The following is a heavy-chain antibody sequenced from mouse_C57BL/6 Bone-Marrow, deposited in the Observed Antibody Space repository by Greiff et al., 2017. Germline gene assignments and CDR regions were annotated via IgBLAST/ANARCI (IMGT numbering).Heavy chain of an antibody. Sequence: VQLQQPGAELVKPGASVKMSCKASGYTFTSYWITWVKQRPGQGLEWIGDIYPGSGSTNYNEKFKSKATLNVDKSSSTADMQLSSLTSEDSAVYYCARASNPSFDYWGQGTTLTVSS. CDR1: GYTFTSYW. J-gene: IGHJ2*01. CDR2: IYPGSGST. V-gene: IGHV1-55*01. CDR3: ARASNPSFDY. D-gene: IGHD2-5*01.